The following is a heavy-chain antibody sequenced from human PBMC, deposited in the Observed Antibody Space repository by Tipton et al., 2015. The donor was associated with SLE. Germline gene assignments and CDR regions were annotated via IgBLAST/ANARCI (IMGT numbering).Heavy chain of an antibody. D-gene: IGHD6-19*01. CDR3: ARVIAVAGPGDY. J-gene: IGHJ4*02. V-gene: IGHV4-39*07. CDR1: GGSISSSSYY. Sequence: TLYLTCTVSGGSISSSSYYWGWLRQPPGKGLEWIGSIYYSGSTYYNPSLKSRVTISVDTSKNQFSLKLSSVTAADTAVYYCARVIAVAGPGDYWGQGTLVTVSA. CDR2: IYYSGST.